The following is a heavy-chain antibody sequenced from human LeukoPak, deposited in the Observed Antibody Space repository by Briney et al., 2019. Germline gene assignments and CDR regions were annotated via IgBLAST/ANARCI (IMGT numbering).Heavy chain of an antibody. CDR2: ISSSSNTM. Sequence: GGSLRLSCAASGFTFSSYEMNWVRQAPGKGLEWVSYISSSSNTMYYADSVKGRFTISRDNAKNSLYLQMNSLGAGDTAVYFCARSGVTVAATPWDWGQGSPVTVSS. D-gene: IGHD6-19*01. CDR3: ARSGVTVAATPWD. CDR1: GFTFSSYE. J-gene: IGHJ4*02. V-gene: IGHV3-48*03.